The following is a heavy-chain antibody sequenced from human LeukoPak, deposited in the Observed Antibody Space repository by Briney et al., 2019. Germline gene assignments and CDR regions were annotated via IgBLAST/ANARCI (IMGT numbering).Heavy chain of an antibody. CDR3: ARGNSSGWYFAY. CDR2: IYTSGST. Sequence: SETLSLTCTVSGGSISSYYWSWIRQPAGKGLERIGRIYTSGSTNYNPSLKSRVTMSVDTSKNQFSLKLSSVTAADTAVYYCARGNSSGWYFAYWGQGTLVTVSS. D-gene: IGHD6-19*01. J-gene: IGHJ4*02. CDR1: GGSISSYY. V-gene: IGHV4-4*07.